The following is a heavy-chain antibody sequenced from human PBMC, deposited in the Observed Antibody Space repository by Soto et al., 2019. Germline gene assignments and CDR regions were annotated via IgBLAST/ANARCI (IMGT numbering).Heavy chain of an antibody. J-gene: IGHJ6*02. CDR2: IRYDGSDK. CDR1: GFTFSTYG. D-gene: IGHD1-26*01. Sequence: QVQLVESGGGVVQPGRSLRLSCAASGFTFSTYGMHWVRQAPGTGLEWVAVIRYDGSDKYHADSVKGRFTISRDNSKNTLYLQMNSLRAEDTAVYYCARDRQAVRWELLGGHYGMDVWGQGTTVTVSS. CDR3: ARDRQAVRWELLGGHYGMDV. V-gene: IGHV3-33*01.